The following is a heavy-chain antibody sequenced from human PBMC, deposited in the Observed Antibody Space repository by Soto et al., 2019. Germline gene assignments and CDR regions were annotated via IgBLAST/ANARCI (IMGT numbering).Heavy chain of an antibody. J-gene: IGHJ2*01. V-gene: IGHV4-59*01. CDR2: IYYSGST. CDR1: GGSISSYY. D-gene: IGHD2-21*02. CDR3: ARELVTAPYWYFDL. Sequence: QVQLQGSGPGLVKPSETLSLTCTVSGGSISSYYWSWIRQPPGKGLEWIGYIYYSGSTNYNPSLKSRVTISVDTSKNQFSLKLSSVTAADTAVYYCARELVTAPYWYFDLWGRGTLVTVSS.